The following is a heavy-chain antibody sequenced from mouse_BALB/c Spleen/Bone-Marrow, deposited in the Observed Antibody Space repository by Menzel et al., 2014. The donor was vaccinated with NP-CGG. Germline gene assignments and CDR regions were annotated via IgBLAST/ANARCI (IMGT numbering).Heavy chain of an antibody. J-gene: IGHJ4*01. CDR3: ASVYDYGRGYAMDY. D-gene: IGHD2-4*01. V-gene: IGHV1-80*01. Sequence: VKLMESGAEVMRPGSSVNISCKASGYAFSNYGMNWVRQRPGQGLEWIGQIYPGDGDTNYNGKFKGRVTLTADKSSSTAYMQLSSLTSEDSAVYFCASVYDYGRGYAMDYWSQGTSVTVSS. CDR2: IYPGDGDT. CDR1: GYAFSNYG.